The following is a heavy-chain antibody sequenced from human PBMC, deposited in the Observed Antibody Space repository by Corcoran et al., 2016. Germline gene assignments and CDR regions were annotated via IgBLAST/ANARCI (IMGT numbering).Heavy chain of an antibody. D-gene: IGHD3-10*01. CDR2: IWYDGSNK. Sequence: QVQLVESGGGVVQPGRSLRVSCAASGFTFSSYGMHWVRQAPGKGLEWVAVIWYDGSNKYYADSVKGRFTISRDNSKNTLYLQMNSLRAEDTAVYYCARDLLWFGELLPSYYYYGMDVWGQGTMVTVS. J-gene: IGHJ6*02. V-gene: IGHV3-33*01. CDR3: ARDLLWFGELLPSYYYYGMDV. CDR1: GFTFSSYG.